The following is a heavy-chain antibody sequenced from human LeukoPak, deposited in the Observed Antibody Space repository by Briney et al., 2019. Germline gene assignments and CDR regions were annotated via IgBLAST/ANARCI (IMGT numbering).Heavy chain of an antibody. CDR1: GYTFTSYY. V-gene: IGHV1-46*01. D-gene: IGHD5-18*01. CDR3: ARNDQRGYNHGSPDY. Sequence: ASVKVSCKASGYTFTSYYMHWVRQAPGQGLEWMGIINPSGGSTSYAQKFQGRVTMTRDTSTSTVHMELRSLTSEDTAVYYGARNDQRGYNHGSPDYWGQGTLVIVSS. CDR2: INPSGGST. J-gene: IGHJ4*02.